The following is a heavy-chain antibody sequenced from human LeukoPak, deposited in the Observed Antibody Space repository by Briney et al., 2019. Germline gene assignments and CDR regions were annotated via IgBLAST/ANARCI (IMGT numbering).Heavy chain of an antibody. J-gene: IGHJ4*02. CDR2: IRSKAYSGTT. CDR1: GFTLGDYA. V-gene: IGHV3-49*04. CDR3: TRVGYYYGSGSYYKRYFDY. D-gene: IGHD3-10*01. Sequence: PGGSLRLSCTASGFTLGDYAMSWVRQAPGKGLEWVGFIRSKAYSGTTEYAASVKGRFTISRDDSKSIAYLQMNSLKTEDTAVYYCTRVGYYYGSGSYYKRYFDYWGQGTLVTVSS.